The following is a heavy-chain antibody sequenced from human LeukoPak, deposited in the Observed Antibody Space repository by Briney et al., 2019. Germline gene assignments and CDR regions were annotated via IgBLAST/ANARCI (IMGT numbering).Heavy chain of an antibody. CDR2: IYYTGST. J-gene: IGHJ5*02. Sequence: KSSETLSLTCTVSGGSISYYYWTWIRQSPGKGLEWIGQIYYTGSTYYNPSLKGRVTISVDTSRNQFSLNLTSVAAADTAVYYCARGGTYNDILSFDPWGQGTLVTVSS. CDR1: GGSISYYY. CDR3: ARGGTYNDILSFDP. V-gene: IGHV4-59*01. D-gene: IGHD3-9*01.